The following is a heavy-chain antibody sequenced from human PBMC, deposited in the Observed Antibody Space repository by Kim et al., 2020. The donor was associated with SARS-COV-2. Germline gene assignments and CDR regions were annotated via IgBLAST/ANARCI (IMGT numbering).Heavy chain of an antibody. CDR2: ISSSSSYI. D-gene: IGHD5-18*01. CDR3: ARVAELWTYYFDY. Sequence: GGSLRLSCAASGFTFSSYSMNWVRQAPGKGLEWVSCISSSSSYIYYAYAVKGRVTISRDNAKNSLYLQMNILRAEDTAVYYCARVAELWTYYFDYWGQGTLVTLSS. CDR1: GFTFSSYS. V-gene: IGHV3-21*01. J-gene: IGHJ4*02.